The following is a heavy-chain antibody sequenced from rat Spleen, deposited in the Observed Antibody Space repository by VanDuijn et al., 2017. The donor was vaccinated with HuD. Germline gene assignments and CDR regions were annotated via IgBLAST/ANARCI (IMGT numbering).Heavy chain of an antibody. CDR1: GFTFSSFW. J-gene: IGHJ4*01. CDR2: INTDGGST. CDR3: VKEDNYGGLMDA. V-gene: IGHV5-58*01. D-gene: IGHD1-11*01. Sequence: EVQLVETGGGLVQPGRSLKLSCVASGFTFSSFWMYWIRQAPGKGLEWVSSINTDGGSTYYSDSVRGRFTISRENAENTVYLQMNSLRSEYTATYYCVKEDNYGGLMDAWGQGASVAFSS.